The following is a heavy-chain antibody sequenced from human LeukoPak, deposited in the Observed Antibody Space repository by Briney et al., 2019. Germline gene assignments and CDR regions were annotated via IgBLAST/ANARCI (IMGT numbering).Heavy chain of an antibody. D-gene: IGHD5-18*01. CDR2: IYYSGNT. J-gene: IGHJ4*02. Sequence: PSETLSLTCTVSGGSISSSSYYWGWIRQPPGKGLEWIGSIYYSGNTYYNPSLKSRVTISVDTSKNQFSLELNSVTAADTAVYYCARRDYGYFFDYWGQGTLVTVSS. V-gene: IGHV4-39*01. CDR1: GGSISSSSYY. CDR3: ARRDYGYFFDY.